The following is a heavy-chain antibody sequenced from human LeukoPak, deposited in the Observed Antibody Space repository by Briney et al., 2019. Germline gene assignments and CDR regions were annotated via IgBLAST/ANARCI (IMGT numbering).Heavy chain of an antibody. Sequence: SVKVSCKASGGTFSSYAISWVRQAPGQGLEWMGGIIPIFGTANYAQKFQGRVTITADESTSTAYMELSSLRSEDTAVYYCAREPVGEDHESSGHFDYWGQGTQVTVSS. V-gene: IGHV1-69*13. CDR1: GGTFSSYA. D-gene: IGHD3-22*01. CDR2: IIPIFGTA. J-gene: IGHJ4*02. CDR3: AREPVGEDHESSGHFDY.